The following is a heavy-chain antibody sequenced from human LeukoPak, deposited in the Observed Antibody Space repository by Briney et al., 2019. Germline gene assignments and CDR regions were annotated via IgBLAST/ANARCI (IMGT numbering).Heavy chain of an antibody. V-gene: IGHV4-39*01. CDR1: GGSISSSIYY. J-gene: IGHJ4*02. CDR3: ARLGPRYSYGDY. Sequence: PSETLSLTCTVSGGSISSSIYYWGWIRQPPGKGLEWIGGIYYSGSTYYNPSLKSRVTISVDTSKNQFSLKLSSVTAADTAVYYCARLGPRYSYGDYWGQGTLVTVSS. D-gene: IGHD5-18*01. CDR2: IYYSGST.